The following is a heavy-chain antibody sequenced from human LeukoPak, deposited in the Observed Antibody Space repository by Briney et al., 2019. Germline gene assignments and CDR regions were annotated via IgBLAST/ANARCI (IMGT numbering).Heavy chain of an antibody. CDR1: GFTFTSYA. J-gene: IGHJ4*02. Sequence: PGGSLRLSCAASGFTFTSYAMSWVRQAPGRGLEWVSAISGSGSSTYYADSVKGRFTMSRDNAKNSLYLQMNSLRAEDTAVYYCARDVGVDYWGQGTLVTVSS. D-gene: IGHD2-15*01. CDR3: ARDVGVDY. CDR2: ISGSGSST. V-gene: IGHV3-23*01.